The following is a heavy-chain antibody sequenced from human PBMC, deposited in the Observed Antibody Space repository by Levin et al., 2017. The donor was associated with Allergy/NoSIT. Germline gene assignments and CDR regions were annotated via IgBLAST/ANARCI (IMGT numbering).Heavy chain of an antibody. D-gene: IGHD2-2*01. J-gene: IGHJ5*02. Sequence: PSETLSLTCTVSGGSISSGGYYWSWIRQHPGKGLEWIGYIYYSGSTYYNPSLKSRVTISVDTSKNQFTLKLSSVTAADTAVYYCARLYCSSTSCARRWRWFDPWGQGTLVTVSS. CDR3: ARLYCSSTSCARRWRWFDP. CDR1: GGSISSGGYY. V-gene: IGHV4-31*03. CDR2: IYYSGST.